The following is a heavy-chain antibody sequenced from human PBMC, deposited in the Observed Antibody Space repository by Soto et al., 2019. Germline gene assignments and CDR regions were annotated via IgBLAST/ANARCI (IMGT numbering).Heavy chain of an antibody. V-gene: IGHV1-69*02. CDR2: IIPILGIA. CDR3: ARALDYGGTSDY. D-gene: IGHD4-17*01. Sequence: QVQLVQSGAEVKKPGSSVKVSCKASGGTFSSYTISWVRQAPGQGLEWMGRIIPILGIANYAQKFQGRVTITADKSTSTAYRELSSLRSEDTAVYYCARALDYGGTSDYWGQGTLVTVSS. CDR1: GGTFSSYT. J-gene: IGHJ4*02.